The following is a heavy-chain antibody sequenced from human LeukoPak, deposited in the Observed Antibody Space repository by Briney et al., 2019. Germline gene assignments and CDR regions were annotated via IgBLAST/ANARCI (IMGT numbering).Heavy chain of an antibody. CDR2: INPNSGGT. J-gene: IGHJ3*02. V-gene: IGHV1-2*04. Sequence: ASVKVSCKASGYTFTGYYMNWVRQAPGQGLEWMGWINPNSGGTNYAQKFQGWVTMTRDASISTAYMELSRLRSDDTAVYYRAREGPRVGAGAFDIWGQGTMVTVSS. CDR1: GYTFTGYY. CDR3: AREGPRVGAGAFDI. D-gene: IGHD1-26*01.